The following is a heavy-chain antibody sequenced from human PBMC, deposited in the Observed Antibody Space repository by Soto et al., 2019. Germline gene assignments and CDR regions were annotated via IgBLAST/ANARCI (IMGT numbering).Heavy chain of an antibody. V-gene: IGHV1-69*01. J-gene: IGHJ6*02. CDR3: STSVYCSTTRCYYYYGLDV. CDR1: GGTFSSHS. D-gene: IGHD2-2*01. CDR2: IIPIFGTE. Sequence: QVQLVQSGAEVNKPGSSVKVSCKVSGGTFSSHSINWVRQAPGQGPEWMGGIIPIFGTENYAQKFQGRVTITADESTSTAYMELSSLTSEDTALYYCSTSVYCSTTRCYYYYGLDVWGQGTTVIVSS.